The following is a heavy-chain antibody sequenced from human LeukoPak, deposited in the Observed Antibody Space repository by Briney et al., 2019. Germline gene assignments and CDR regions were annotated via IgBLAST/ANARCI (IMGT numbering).Heavy chain of an antibody. Sequence: PSETLSLTCTVSGCSISSGSYYWSWIRQPAGKGLEWIGRIYTSGSTNYNPSLESRVTISVDTSKNQFSLKLSSVTAADTAVYYCARDRYYYMDVWGKGTTVTVSS. CDR3: ARDRYYYMDV. V-gene: IGHV4-61*02. CDR1: GCSISSGSYY. J-gene: IGHJ6*03. CDR2: IYTSGST.